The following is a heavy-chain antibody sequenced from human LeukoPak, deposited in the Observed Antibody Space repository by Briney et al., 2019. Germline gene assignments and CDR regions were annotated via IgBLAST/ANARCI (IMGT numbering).Heavy chain of an antibody. J-gene: IGHJ6*03. V-gene: IGHV3-23*01. CDR2: IIDSGDIT. CDR3: AKLGGQEVYNYYVGV. D-gene: IGHD3-16*01. Sequence: GGSLRLSCQATGFTFSSYAMSGVRQAPGKGLEWVSGIIDSGDITYYANSVKGSFTISRDNSKNTLYLQMSSLRAEDTAVYYCAKLGGQEVYNYYVGVWGKGTTVAVSS. CDR1: GFTFSSYA.